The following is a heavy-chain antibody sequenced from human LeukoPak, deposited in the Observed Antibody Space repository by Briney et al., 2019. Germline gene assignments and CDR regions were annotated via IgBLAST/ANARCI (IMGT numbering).Heavy chain of an antibody. CDR1: GFTFSSYA. CDR3: AKDGTWGATRSSYFDY. D-gene: IGHD1-26*01. CDR2: ISGSGGST. J-gene: IGHJ4*02. V-gene: IGHV3-23*01. Sequence: GGSLRLSCAASGFTFSSYAMSWVRQAPGKGLEWVSAISGSGGSTYYADSVKGRFTISRDNSKNTLYLQMNGLRAEDTAVYYCAKDGTWGATRSSYFDYWGQGTLVTVSS.